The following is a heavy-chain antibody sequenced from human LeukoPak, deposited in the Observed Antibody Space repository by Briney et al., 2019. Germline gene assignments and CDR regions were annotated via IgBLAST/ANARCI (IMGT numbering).Heavy chain of an antibody. V-gene: IGHV3-9*01. Sequence: GRSLRLSCAASGFTFDDYAMHWVRQAPGKGLEWVSGISRNSGSIGYADSVKGRFTISRDNAKNSLYLQVNSLRAEDTALYYCAKDLSGVITVFDYWGQGTLVTVSS. CDR2: ISRNSGSI. CDR3: AKDLSGVITVFDY. D-gene: IGHD3-22*01. CDR1: GFTFDDYA. J-gene: IGHJ4*02.